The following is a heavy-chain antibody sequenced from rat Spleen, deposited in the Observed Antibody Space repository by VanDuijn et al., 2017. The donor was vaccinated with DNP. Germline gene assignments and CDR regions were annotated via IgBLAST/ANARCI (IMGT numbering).Heavy chain of an antibody. CDR3: AGRPPPTRGPFDY. Sequence: EVQLVESGGGPVQPGRSLKLSCVASGFIFSNYWMTWIRQAPGKGLEWVASISPSGGSTYYRDSVKGRFTISRDNAKSTLYLQMDSLRSEDTATYYCAGRPPPTRGPFDYWGQGVTVTVSS. CDR1: GFIFSNYW. V-gene: IGHV5-31*01. CDR2: ISPSGGST. D-gene: IGHD1-4*01. J-gene: IGHJ2*01.